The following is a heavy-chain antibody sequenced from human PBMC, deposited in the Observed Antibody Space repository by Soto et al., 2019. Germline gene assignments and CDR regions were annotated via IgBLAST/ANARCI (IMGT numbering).Heavy chain of an antibody. D-gene: IGHD2-15*01. Sequence: LQLQESGSGLVKPSQTLSLTCAVSDGSISSGDYSWSWIRKPPGKGLEWIGYIYHSGSTYYNPSLKSRVTISVDRSKNQFSLKLSSVTAADTAVYYCARGQVVAAQHWGQGTLVTVSS. CDR1: DGSISSGDYS. V-gene: IGHV4-30-2*01. J-gene: IGHJ4*02. CDR3: ARGQVVAAQH. CDR2: IYHSGST.